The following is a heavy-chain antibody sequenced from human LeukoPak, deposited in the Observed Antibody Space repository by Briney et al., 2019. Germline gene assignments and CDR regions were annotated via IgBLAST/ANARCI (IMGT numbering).Heavy chain of an antibody. V-gene: IGHV3-7*01. J-gene: IGHJ4*02. CDR1: GFTFSSYW. CDR2: IKQDGSEK. Sequence: GGSLRLSCAASGFTFSSYWMSWVRQAPGKGLEWVANIKQDGSEKYYVDSVKGRFTISRDNAKNSLYLQMNSLRAEDTAVYYCARGRQAYGDYVPWWYWGQGTLVTVSS. CDR3: ARGRQAYGDYVPWWY. D-gene: IGHD4-17*01.